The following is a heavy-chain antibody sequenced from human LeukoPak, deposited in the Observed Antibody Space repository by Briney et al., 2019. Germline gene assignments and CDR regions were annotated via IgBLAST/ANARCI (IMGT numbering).Heavy chain of an antibody. V-gene: IGHV3-74*01. CDR1: GFTFSSYA. D-gene: IGHD2-21*02. Sequence: GGSLRLSCAASGFTFSSYAMSWVRQAPGKGLEWVSRINSDGSSTSYADSVKGRFTISRDNAKNTLYLQMNSLRAEDTAVYYCARRSVVVTAIIDYWGQGTLVTVSS. CDR3: ARRSVVVTAIIDY. CDR2: INSDGSST. J-gene: IGHJ4*02.